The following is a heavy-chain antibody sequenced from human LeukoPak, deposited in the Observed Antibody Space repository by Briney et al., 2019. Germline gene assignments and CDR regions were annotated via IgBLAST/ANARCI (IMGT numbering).Heavy chain of an antibody. Sequence: GSLRLSCAASGFTVSSNYMSWVRQAPGKGLEWVSVIYSGGSTYYADSVKGRFTISRDNSKNTLYLQMNTLRAEDTAVYYCAINSVGSTPPGPNAFDIWGQGTMVTVSS. D-gene: IGHD2-15*01. CDR3: AINSVGSTPPGPNAFDI. V-gene: IGHV3-66*01. CDR1: GFTVSSNY. J-gene: IGHJ3*02. CDR2: IYSGGST.